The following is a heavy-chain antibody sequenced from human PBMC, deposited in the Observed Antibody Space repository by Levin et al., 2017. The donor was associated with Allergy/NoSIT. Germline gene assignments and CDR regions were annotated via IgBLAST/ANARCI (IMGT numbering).Heavy chain of an antibody. CDR2: IYDSGNT. J-gene: IGHJ6*03. V-gene: IGHV4-4*02. CDR3: ARDWGHSGYEGGAYYYYMDV. Sequence: SETLSLTCAVSGASISSSNWWSWVRQPPGKGLEWIGEIYDSGNTNYNPSLRSRVTISVDKSKNQFSLKLSSVTAADTAVYYCARDWGHSGYEGGAYYYYMDVWGKGTTVTVSS. CDR1: GASISSSNW. D-gene: IGHD5-12*01.